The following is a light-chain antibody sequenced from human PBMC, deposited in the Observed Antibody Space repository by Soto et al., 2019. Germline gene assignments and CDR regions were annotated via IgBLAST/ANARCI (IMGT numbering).Light chain of an antibody. V-gene: IGLV2-8*01. CDR2: GVN. CDR1: SSDIGNYNF. J-gene: IGLJ3*02. Sequence: QSALTQPPSASGSPGQSVTISCTGTSSDIGNYNFVSWYQQHPGKAPKLVIYGVNKRPSGVPDRFSGSKSGNTASLTVSGLQAEDEADYYCSSYVGNNNLVFGGGTKLTVL. CDR3: SSYVGNNNLV.